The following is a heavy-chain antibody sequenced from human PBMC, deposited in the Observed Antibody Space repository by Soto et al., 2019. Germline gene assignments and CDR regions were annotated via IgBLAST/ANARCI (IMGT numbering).Heavy chain of an antibody. CDR1: GFTFSSYA. CDR3: ARDGYSGYDLYYYYGMDV. Sequence: QVQLVESGGGVVQPGRSLRLSCAASGFTFSSYAMHWVRQAPGKGLEWVAVISYDGSNKYYAASVKGRFTISRDNSKNTLYLQMNSLRAEDTAVYYCARDGYSGYDLYYYYGMDVWGQGTTVTVSS. D-gene: IGHD5-12*01. CDR2: ISYDGSNK. V-gene: IGHV3-30-3*01. J-gene: IGHJ6*02.